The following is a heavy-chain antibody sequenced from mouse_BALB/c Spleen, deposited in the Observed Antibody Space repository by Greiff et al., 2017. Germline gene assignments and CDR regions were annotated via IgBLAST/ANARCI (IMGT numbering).Heavy chain of an antibody. D-gene: IGHD2-10*01. J-gene: IGHJ4*01. CDR2: INPSTGYT. CDR3: ASSLPCYAMDY. V-gene: IGHV1-7*01. Sequence: VQLQESGAELAKPGASVKMSCKASGYTFTSYWMHWVKQRPGQGLEWIGYINPSTGYTEYNQKFKDKATLTADKSSSTAYMQLSSLTSEDSAVYYCASSLPCYAMDYWGQGTSVTVSS. CDR1: GYTFTSYW.